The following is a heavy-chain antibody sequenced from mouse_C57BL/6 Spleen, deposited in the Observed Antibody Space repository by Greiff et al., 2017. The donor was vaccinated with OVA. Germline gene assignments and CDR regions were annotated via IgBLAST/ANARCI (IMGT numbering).Heavy chain of an antibody. CDR2: ISSGGDYI. Sequence: DVMLVESGEGLVKPGGSLKLSCAASGFTFSSYAMSWVRQTPEKRLEWVAYISSGGDYIYYADTVKGRFTISRDNARNTLYLQMSSLKSEDTAMYYCTRDGDYYGSSYYWYFDVWGTGTTVTVSS. D-gene: IGHD1-1*01. CDR1: GFTFSSYA. CDR3: TRDGDYYGSSYYWYFDV. J-gene: IGHJ1*03. V-gene: IGHV5-9-1*02.